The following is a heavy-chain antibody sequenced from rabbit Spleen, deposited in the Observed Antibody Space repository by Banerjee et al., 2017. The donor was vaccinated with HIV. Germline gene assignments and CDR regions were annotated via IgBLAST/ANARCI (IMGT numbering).Heavy chain of an antibody. CDR2: IYAAKGST. J-gene: IGHJ4*01. V-gene: IGHV1S7*01. Sequence: QLTETGGGLVQPGGPLTLSCKASGIDFTKYYITWVRQAPGKGLEWIGIIYAAKGSTAYASWVNGRFSISSDNAQSTVDLKMTSLPAADTASYFGARGSNNDYVDGLALWGQGPLVTV. D-gene: IGHD6-1*01. CDR3: ARGSNNDYVDGLAL. CDR1: GIDFTKYY.